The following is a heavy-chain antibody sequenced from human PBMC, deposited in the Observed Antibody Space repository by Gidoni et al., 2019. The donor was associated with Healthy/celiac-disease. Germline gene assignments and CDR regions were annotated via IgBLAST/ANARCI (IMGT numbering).Heavy chain of an antibody. D-gene: IGHD3-3*01. J-gene: IGHJ3*02. CDR1: GFTFARYE. Sequence: EVQLVESGGGLVQPGGSLRLSCAASGFTFARYEMNWVRQAPVKGLEWVSYISSSGSTIYYADSVKGRFTISRDNAKNSLYLQMNSLRAEDTAVYYCARDYDFWSGYYLWNAFDIWGQGTMVTVSS. V-gene: IGHV3-48*03. CDR3: ARDYDFWSGYYLWNAFDI. CDR2: ISSSGSTI.